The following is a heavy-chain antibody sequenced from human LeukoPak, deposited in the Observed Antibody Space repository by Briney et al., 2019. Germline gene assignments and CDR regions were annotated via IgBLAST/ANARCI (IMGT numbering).Heavy chain of an antibody. CDR2: INHSGST. V-gene: IGHV4-34*01. D-gene: IGHD3-22*01. CDR1: GGSFSGYY. J-gene: IGHJ4*02. CDR3: ARGRYYYDSSGYYYTYFDY. Sequence: SETLSLTCAVYGGSFSGYYWSWIREPPRKGLEWIGEINHSGSTNYNPSLKSRVTISVDTSKNQFSLKLSSVTAADTAVYYCARGRYYYDSSGYYYTYFDYWGQGTLVTVSS.